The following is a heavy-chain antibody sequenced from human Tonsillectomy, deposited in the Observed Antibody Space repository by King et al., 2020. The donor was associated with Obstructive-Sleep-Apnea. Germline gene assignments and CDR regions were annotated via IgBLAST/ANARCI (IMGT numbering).Heavy chain of an antibody. CDR2: IYYSGST. D-gene: IGHD3-16*01. V-gene: IGHV4-39*07. CDR1: GGSISSSSYY. CDR3: ARADYDYVWGSYYVPY. J-gene: IGHJ4*02. Sequence: QLQESGPGLVKPSETLSLTCTVSGGSISSSSYYWGWIRQPPGKGLEWIGSIYYSGSTYYNPSLKSRVTISVDTSKNQFSLKLSSVTAADTAVYYCARADYDYVWGSYYVPYWGQGTLVTVSS.